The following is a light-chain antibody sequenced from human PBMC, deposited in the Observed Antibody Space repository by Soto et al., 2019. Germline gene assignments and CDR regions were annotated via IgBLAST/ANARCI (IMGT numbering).Light chain of an antibody. CDR3: QSYDGSLDAGV. V-gene: IGLV1-40*01. J-gene: IGLJ3*02. Sequence: QSVLTQPPSVSGAPGQRVTISCTGSSSNFGAGYDVHWYQQFPGTAPKLLIYDNNNRPSGVPDRFSGSKSGTSASLAITGLRAEDEADYYCQSYDGSLDAGVFGGGTKLTVL. CDR1: SSNFGAGYD. CDR2: DNN.